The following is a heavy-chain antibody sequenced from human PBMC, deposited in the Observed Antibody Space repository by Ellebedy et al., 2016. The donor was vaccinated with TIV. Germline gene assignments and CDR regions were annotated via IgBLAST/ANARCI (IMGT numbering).Heavy chain of an antibody. D-gene: IGHD3-16*01. CDR3: AKGRSGTYIHHAFDY. J-gene: IGHJ4*02. Sequence: PGGSLRLSCAVSGFTVSTYAMTWVRQAPGKGLEWVSGISISGTDTYYTDSVKGRFTISRDNSRNTLYLQMNSLRAEDTATYYCAKGRSGTYIHHAFDYWGQGTLVTVSS. V-gene: IGHV3-23*01. CDR1: GFTVSTYA. CDR2: ISISGTDT.